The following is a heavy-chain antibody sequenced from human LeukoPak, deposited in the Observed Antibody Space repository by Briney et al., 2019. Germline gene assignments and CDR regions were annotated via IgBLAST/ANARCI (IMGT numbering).Heavy chain of an antibody. CDR1: GFTFSSYE. J-gene: IGHJ4*02. D-gene: IGHD3-10*01. V-gene: IGHV3-48*03. CDR3: AKVHRYYGSGSYLDY. CDR2: ISSSGSTI. Sequence: GGSLRLSCAASGFTFSSYEMNWVRQAPGKGLEWVSYISSSGSTIYYADSVKGRFTISRDNSKNTLYLQMNSLRAEDTAVYYCAKVHRYYGSGSYLDYWGQGTLVTVSS.